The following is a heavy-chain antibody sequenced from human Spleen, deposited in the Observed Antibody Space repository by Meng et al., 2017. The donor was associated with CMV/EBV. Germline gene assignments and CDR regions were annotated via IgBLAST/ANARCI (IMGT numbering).Heavy chain of an antibody. CDR2: INSNSGAT. Sequence: ASVKVSCKASGYTFTAYYINWVRQAPGQGLEWMGWINSNSGATDYAQRFQGRVTMTRDTSSSTAYMEVTGLRSDDTAIYYCARRYITAAFYGMDVWGLGTTVTVSS. CDR1: GYTFTAYY. J-gene: IGHJ6*02. V-gene: IGHV1-2*02. D-gene: IGHD6-13*01. CDR3: ARRYITAAFYGMDV.